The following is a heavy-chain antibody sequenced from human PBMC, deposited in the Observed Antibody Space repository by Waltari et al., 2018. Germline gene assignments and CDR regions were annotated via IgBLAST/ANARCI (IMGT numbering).Heavy chain of an antibody. CDR3: VRTRLYDV. V-gene: IGHV3-48*02. CDR2: IISASGTI. CDR1: GLTFSTYY. D-gene: IGHD2-15*01. J-gene: IGHJ6*04. Sequence: EVKLVVSGGGWVQTAGSLRLSCAASGLTFSTYYINWFRLVRGKVLKCVSYIISASGTIDLTYSVEGQLTISRDNPKHSLYLQMTSLSHKDTAVYSCVRTRLYDVWGKGTTVTVSS.